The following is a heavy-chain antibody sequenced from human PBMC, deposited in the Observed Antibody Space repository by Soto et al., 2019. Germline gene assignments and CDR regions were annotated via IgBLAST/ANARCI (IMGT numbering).Heavy chain of an antibody. V-gene: IGHV3-30-3*01. Sequence: QVQLVGSGGGVVQPGRSLRLSCAASGFTFSSYAMHWVRQAPGKGLEWVAVISYDGSNKYYADSVKGRFTISRDNSKNTLYLQMNSLRAEDTAVYYCARDYGDYPQYYFDYWGQGTLVTVSS. CDR2: ISYDGSNK. D-gene: IGHD4-17*01. J-gene: IGHJ4*02. CDR1: GFTFSSYA. CDR3: ARDYGDYPQYYFDY.